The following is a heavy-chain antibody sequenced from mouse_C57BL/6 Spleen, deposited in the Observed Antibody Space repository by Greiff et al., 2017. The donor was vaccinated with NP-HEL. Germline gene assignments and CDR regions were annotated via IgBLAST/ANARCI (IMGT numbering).Heavy chain of an antibody. CDR2: IHPNSGST. Sequence: QVQLQQPGAELVKPGASVKLSCKASGYTFTSYWMHWVKQRPGQGLEWIGMIHPNSGSTNYNEKFKSKATLTVDKSSSTAYMQLSSLTSEDSAVYYCAREDSSGYEYFDYWGQGTTLTVSS. CDR3: AREDSSGYEYFDY. J-gene: IGHJ2*01. D-gene: IGHD3-2*02. V-gene: IGHV1-64*01. CDR1: GYTFTSYW.